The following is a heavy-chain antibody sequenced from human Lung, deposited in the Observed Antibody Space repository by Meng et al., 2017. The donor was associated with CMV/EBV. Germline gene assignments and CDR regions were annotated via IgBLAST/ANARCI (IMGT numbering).Heavy chain of an antibody. D-gene: IGHD4/OR15-4a*01. CDR3: ARGSFHFTSKVVLTPGGDAFDL. CDR1: EYTFTGYY. CDR2: INPNSGGT. V-gene: IGHV1-2*02. J-gene: IGHJ3*01. Sequence: SVKVSXKASEYTFTGYYIHWVRQAPGQGLEWMGWINPNSGGTSSAQKFQGRVTMTRDTSISTAYMELSSLTPDDTAMFYCARGSFHFTSKVVLTPGGDAFDLWGQGTMVTVSS.